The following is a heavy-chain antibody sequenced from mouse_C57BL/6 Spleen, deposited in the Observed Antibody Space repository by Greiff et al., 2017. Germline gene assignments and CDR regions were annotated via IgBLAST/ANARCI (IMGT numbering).Heavy chain of an antibody. V-gene: IGHV5-4*03. CDR3: ARRNLLWSFFDY. CDR1: GFTFSSYA. Sequence: EVKLMESGGGLVKPGGSLKLSCAASGFTFSSYAMSWVRQTPEKRLEWVATISDGGSYTYYPDNVKGRFTISRDNAKNNLYLQMSHLKSEDTAMYYCARRNLLWSFFDYWGQGTTRTVSS. CDR2: ISDGGSYT. D-gene: IGHD2-1*01. J-gene: IGHJ2*01.